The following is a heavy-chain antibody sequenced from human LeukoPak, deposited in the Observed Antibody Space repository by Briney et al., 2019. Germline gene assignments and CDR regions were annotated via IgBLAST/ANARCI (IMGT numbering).Heavy chain of an antibody. CDR3: ARDLNMVRGVILGNYYYYYGMDV. CDR2: ISSSGSTI. Sequence: PGGSLRLSCAASGFTFSSYEMNWVRQAPGKGLEWASYISSSGSTIYYADSVKGRFTISRDNAKNSLYLQMNSLRAEDTAVYYCARDLNMVRGVILGNYYYYYGMDVWGKGTTVTVSS. J-gene: IGHJ6*04. CDR1: GFTFSSYE. D-gene: IGHD3-10*01. V-gene: IGHV3-48*03.